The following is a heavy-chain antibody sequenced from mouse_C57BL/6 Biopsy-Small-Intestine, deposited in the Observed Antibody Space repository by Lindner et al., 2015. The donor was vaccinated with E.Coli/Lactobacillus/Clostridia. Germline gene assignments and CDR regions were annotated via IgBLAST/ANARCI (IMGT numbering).Heavy chain of an antibody. CDR2: IDPETGGT. D-gene: IGHD4-1*01. CDR3: ASLTGTKGYFDY. Sequence: VQLQESGAELVRPGASVTLSCKASGYTFTDYEMHWVKQTPVHGLDWIGAIDPETGGTVFNQKFKGKAILTADKSSRTAYMELRSLTSEDSAVYYCASLTGTKGYFDYWGQGTTLTVSS. V-gene: IGHV1-15*01. J-gene: IGHJ2*01. CDR1: GYTFTDYE.